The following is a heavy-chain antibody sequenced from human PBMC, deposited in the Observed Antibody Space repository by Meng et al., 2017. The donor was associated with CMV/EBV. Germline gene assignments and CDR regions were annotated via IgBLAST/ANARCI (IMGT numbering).Heavy chain of an antibody. CDR3: ARDESSSSGYYYYYGMDV. CDR1: GYTFTSYD. CDR2: MKPNSGNT. J-gene: IGHJ6*02. V-gene: IGHV1-8*01. D-gene: IGHD6-6*01. Sequence: ASVKVSCKASGYTFTSYDINWVRQATGQGLEWMGWMKPNSGNTGYAQKFQGRVTMTRNTSISTAYMELSSLRSEDTAVYYCARDESSSSGYYYYYGMDVWGQGTTVTVSS.